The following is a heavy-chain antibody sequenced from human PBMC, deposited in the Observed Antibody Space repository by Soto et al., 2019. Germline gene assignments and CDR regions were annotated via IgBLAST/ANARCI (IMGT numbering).Heavy chain of an antibody. CDR1: GYRFTSYW. Sequence: GESLKISCKGSGYRFTSYWISWVRQMPGKGLEWMGRIDPSDSYTKYSPSFQGHVTISADKSISTAYLQWSSLRASDTAMYYCERNPYQQLPDYWGQGYLVTVSS. CDR3: ERNPYQQLPDY. CDR2: IDPSDSYT. V-gene: IGHV5-10-1*01. J-gene: IGHJ4*02. D-gene: IGHD1-1*01.